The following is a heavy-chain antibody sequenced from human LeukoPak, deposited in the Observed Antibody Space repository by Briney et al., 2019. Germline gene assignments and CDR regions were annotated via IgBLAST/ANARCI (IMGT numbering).Heavy chain of an antibody. CDR3: ASLRVTPVYYYYYYMDV. Sequence: GASVKVSCKASGGTFSSYAISWVRQAPGQGLEWMGGIIPIFGTANYAQKFQGRVTITADESTSTAYMELSSLRSEDTAVYYCASLRVTPVYYYYYYMDVWGKGTTVTVSS. D-gene: IGHD4-23*01. CDR2: IIPIFGTA. J-gene: IGHJ6*03. V-gene: IGHV1-69*13. CDR1: GGTFSSYA.